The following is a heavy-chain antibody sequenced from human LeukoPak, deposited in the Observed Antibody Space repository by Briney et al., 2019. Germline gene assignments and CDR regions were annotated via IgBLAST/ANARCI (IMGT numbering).Heavy chain of an antibody. Sequence: SVKVSCKASGGTFSSYAISWVRQAPGQGLEWKGGIIPIFGTANYAQKFQGRVTITADESTSTAYMELSSLRSEDTAVYYCATIRFLEWFDYYYYYYMDVWGKGTTVTVSS. CDR2: IIPIFGTA. V-gene: IGHV1-69*01. CDR1: GGTFSSYA. J-gene: IGHJ6*03. CDR3: ATIRFLEWFDYYYYYYMDV. D-gene: IGHD3-3*01.